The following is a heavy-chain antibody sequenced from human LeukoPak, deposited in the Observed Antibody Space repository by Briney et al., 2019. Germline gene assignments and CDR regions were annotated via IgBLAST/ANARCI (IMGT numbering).Heavy chain of an antibody. CDR2: IYPHDSDT. CDR1: GYYFPTYW. V-gene: IGHV5-51*01. CDR3: ARRRIVGSGWYDGAFDI. D-gene: IGHD6-19*01. Sequence: PGESPKISCQTSGYYFPTYWIGWVRQMPGKGLEWMGTIYPHDSDTRYSPSFQGQVTISADKSINTAYLHWSSLRSSDTAMYYCARRRIVGSGWYDGAFDIWGQGTMVSVS. J-gene: IGHJ3*02.